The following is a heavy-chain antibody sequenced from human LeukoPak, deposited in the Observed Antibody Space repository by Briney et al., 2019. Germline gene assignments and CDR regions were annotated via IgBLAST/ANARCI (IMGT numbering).Heavy chain of an antibody. CDR3: ARARMTTVTTPGANDAFDI. CDR2: IYYSGST. CDR1: GGSISSYY. V-gene: IGHV4-59*01. Sequence: SETLSLTCTVSGGSISSYYWSWIRQSPGKGLEWIGYIYYSGSTNYNPSLKSRVTISVDTSKNQFSLKLSSVTAADTAVYYCARARMTTVTTPGANDAFDIWGQGTMVTVSS. D-gene: IGHD4-17*01. J-gene: IGHJ3*02.